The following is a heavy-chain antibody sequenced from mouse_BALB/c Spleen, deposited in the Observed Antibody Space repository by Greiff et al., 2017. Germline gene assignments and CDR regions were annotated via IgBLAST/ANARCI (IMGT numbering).Heavy chain of an antibody. Sequence: EVQLQQSGPELVKPGASVKISCKTSGYTFTEYIMHWVKQSHGKSLEWIGGLNPNNGGTSYNQKFKGKATLTVDKSSSTAYMKLRNLTSEDSAVYYCASLSPDYYGSSYQFAYWGQGTLVTVSA. V-gene: IGHV1-18*01. CDR1: GYTFTEYI. J-gene: IGHJ3*01. CDR3: ASLSPDYYGSSYQFAY. D-gene: IGHD1-1*01. CDR2: LNPNNGGT.